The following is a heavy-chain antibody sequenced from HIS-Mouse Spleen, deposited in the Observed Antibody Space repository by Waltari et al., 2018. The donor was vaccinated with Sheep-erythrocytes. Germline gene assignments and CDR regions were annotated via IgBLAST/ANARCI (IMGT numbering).Heavy chain of an antibody. V-gene: IGHV4-34*01. D-gene: IGHD6-19*01. CDR1: GGSFSGYY. Sequence: QVQLQQWGAGLLKPSETLSLTCAVYGGSFSGYYWGWIRQPPGKGLEWIGEINHSGSTNYNPSLKSRVTKSVDTSKNQFSLKLSSVTAADTAVYYCALSVDLAGAFDIWGQGTMVTVSS. CDR3: ALSVDLAGAFDI. J-gene: IGHJ3*02. CDR2: INHSGST.